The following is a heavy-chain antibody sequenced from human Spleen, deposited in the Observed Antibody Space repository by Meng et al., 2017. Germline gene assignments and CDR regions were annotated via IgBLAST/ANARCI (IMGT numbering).Heavy chain of an antibody. CDR2: ISYDGSNK. CDR1: GFTFSSYA. CDR3: ARAHGSSWYYAFDI. J-gene: IGHJ3*02. V-gene: IGHV3-30*01. D-gene: IGHD6-13*01. Sequence: GESLKISCAASGFTFSSYAMHWVRQAPGKGLEWVAVISYDGSNKYYADSAKGRFTISRDNSKNTLYLQMNSLRAEDTAVYYCARAHGSSWYYAFDIWGQGTMVTVSS.